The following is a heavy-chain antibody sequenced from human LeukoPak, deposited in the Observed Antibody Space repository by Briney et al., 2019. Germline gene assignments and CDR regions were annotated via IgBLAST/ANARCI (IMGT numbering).Heavy chain of an antibody. J-gene: IGHJ4*02. CDR1: GGSISSYY. V-gene: IGHV4-59*12. CDR3: ARNYYDSSGNYYDDY. D-gene: IGHD3-22*01. CDR2: IYYSGST. Sequence: SETLSLTCTVSGGSISSYYWSWIRQPPGKGPEWIGYIYYSGSTNYNPSLKSRVTISVDKSKNQFSLKLSSVTAADTAVYYCARNYYDSSGNYYDDYWGQGTLVTVSS.